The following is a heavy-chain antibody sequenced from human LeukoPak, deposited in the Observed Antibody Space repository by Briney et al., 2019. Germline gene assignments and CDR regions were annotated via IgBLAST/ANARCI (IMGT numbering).Heavy chain of an antibody. Sequence: KPSETLSLTCTVSGGSISSGGYYWSWIRQHPGKGLEWIGYIYYSGSTHYNPSLKSRVTISVDTSKNQFSLKLSSVTAADTAVYYCARLFASLSPRIDYWGQGTLVTVSS. CDR2: IYYSGST. V-gene: IGHV4-31*03. CDR3: ARLFASLSPRIDY. D-gene: IGHD2-21*01. J-gene: IGHJ4*02. CDR1: GGSISSGGYY.